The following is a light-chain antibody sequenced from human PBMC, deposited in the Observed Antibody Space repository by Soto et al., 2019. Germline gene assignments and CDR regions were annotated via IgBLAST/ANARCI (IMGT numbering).Light chain of an antibody. J-gene: IGKJ5*01. CDR3: QQRSNWPT. V-gene: IGKV3-11*01. CDR1: QSVSSY. Sequence: DIVLTQSPATLSLSPGERATLSCRASQSVSSYLAWYQQKPGQAPRLLIYDASNRATAIPARFSGSWSGTDFTLTISILEPEDFAVYYCQQRSNWPTFGQGTRLEIK. CDR2: DAS.